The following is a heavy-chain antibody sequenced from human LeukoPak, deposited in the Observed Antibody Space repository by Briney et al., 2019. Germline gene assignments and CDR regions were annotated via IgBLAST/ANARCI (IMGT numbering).Heavy chain of an antibody. V-gene: IGHV5-51*01. CDR1: EYSFPNYC. D-gene: IGHD3-10*01. CDR2: IYPGDSDT. J-gene: IGHJ6*03. Sequence: GEPLKISCKHSEYSFPNYCIGWVRQMPGKGLEWMGIIYPGDSDTRYSPSFQGHVTISVDKTKATAYLQWSSLKSSDTGMYFCARHEYYYGSGSYYMDVWGKGTPVTISS. CDR3: ARHEYYYGSGSYYMDV.